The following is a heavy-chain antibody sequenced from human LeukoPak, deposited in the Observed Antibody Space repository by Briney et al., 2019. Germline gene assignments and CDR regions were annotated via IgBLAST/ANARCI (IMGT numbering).Heavy chain of an antibody. Sequence: ASVKVSCKASGYTFTSYDINWVRQATGQGLEWMGWMNPNSGNTGYAQKFQGRVTITRNTSISTAYMELSRLRSDDTAVYYCAWDIAAAHAFDIWGQGTMVTVSS. CDR3: AWDIAAAHAFDI. CDR1: GYTFTSYD. CDR2: MNPNSGNT. J-gene: IGHJ3*02. V-gene: IGHV1-8*01. D-gene: IGHD6-13*01.